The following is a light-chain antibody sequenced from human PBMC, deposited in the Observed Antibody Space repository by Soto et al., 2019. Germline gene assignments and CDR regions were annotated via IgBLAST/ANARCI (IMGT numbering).Light chain of an antibody. V-gene: IGLV3-9*01. CDR2: RDS. J-gene: IGLJ1*01. Sequence: YEVIYSLSESVALGHTSRISKGGKNSGSKNAHWYKNKPCQDPVLFLYRDSNRPVGVTERFSGSDSRNPDTLTISRAQAWDEDDYKSQVLDGGTRVCGAGSKVTVL. CDR1: NSGSKN. CDR3: QVLDGGTRV.